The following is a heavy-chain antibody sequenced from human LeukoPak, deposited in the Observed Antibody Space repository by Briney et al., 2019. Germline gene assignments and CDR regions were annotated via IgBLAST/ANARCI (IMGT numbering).Heavy chain of an antibody. CDR2: ISSSGSTK. Sequence: GGSLRLSCAASGFTFSSYEMNWVRQAPGKGLEWVSYISSSGSTKYYADSVRGRFTISRDNAKNSLYLQMNSLRAEDTAVYYCAKVGAKQDYYYYYMDVWGKGTTVTISS. D-gene: IGHD1-26*01. CDR1: GFTFSSYE. CDR3: AKVGAKQDYYYYYMDV. J-gene: IGHJ6*03. V-gene: IGHV3-48*03.